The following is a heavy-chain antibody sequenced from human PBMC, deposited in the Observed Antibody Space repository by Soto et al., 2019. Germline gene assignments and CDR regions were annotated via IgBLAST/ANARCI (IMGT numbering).Heavy chain of an antibody. D-gene: IGHD3-9*01. CDR2: ISSSSSTI. J-gene: IGHJ4*02. Sequence: LRLACAASVFTFSSYSMNCVRQAPLKGLDWVSYISSSSSTIYYADSVKGRFTISRDNAKNSLYLQMNSLRDEDTAVYYCARSSKYYDILTGKEPYYFDYWGQGTLVTVSS. CDR3: ARSSKYYDILTGKEPYYFDY. CDR1: VFTFSSYS. V-gene: IGHV3-48*02.